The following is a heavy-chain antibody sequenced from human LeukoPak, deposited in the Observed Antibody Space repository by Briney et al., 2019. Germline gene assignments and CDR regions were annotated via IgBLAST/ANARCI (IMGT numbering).Heavy chain of an antibody. D-gene: IGHD6-13*01. CDR3: AKRGHYSINWYHYFDY. Sequence: PGGGLRLSCAASGVTFTTYGLHWGRQAPGKGLEWVAAIASNGGSEYYADSVKGRFTISRDNSKNTLFLQMNSLRPDDTAVYYCAKRGHYSINWYHYFDYWGQGTLVTVSS. V-gene: IGHV3-30*18. J-gene: IGHJ4*02. CDR1: GVTFTTYG. CDR2: IASNGGSE.